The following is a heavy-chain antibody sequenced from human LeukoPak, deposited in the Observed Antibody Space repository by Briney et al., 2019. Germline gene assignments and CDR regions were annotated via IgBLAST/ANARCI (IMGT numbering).Heavy chain of an antibody. V-gene: IGHV4-38-2*01. CDR1: GYSISSGYY. CDR2: TYHSGST. D-gene: IGHD2-2*01. J-gene: IGHJ4*02. Sequence: TPSETLSLTCAVSGYSISSGYYWGWIRQPPGKGLERLGSTYHSGSTYYPPSLKSRVTISVDTSKDQFSLKLSSVTAADTAVYYCARLQGWVPGARFDYWGQGTLVTVSS. CDR3: ARLQGWVPGARFDY.